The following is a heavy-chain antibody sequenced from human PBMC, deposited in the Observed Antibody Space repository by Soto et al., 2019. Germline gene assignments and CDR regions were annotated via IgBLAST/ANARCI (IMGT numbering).Heavy chain of an antibody. D-gene: IGHD5-12*01. V-gene: IGHV3-23*01. CDR2: NSGSGANT. CDR1: GFTFSSYA. CDR3: AKSPYSGYQPGYFDY. J-gene: IGHJ4*02. Sequence: GGSLRLSCAASGFTFSSYAMSWVRQAPRKGLEWVSGNSGSGANTYYADSVKGRFTISRDNSKNTLYLQMNSLRAADTAVYYCAKSPYSGYQPGYFDYWGQGTLVTVS.